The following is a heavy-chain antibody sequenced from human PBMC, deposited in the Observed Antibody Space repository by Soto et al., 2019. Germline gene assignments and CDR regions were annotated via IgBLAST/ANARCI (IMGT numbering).Heavy chain of an antibody. CDR1: GFTFSSYG. V-gene: IGHV3-33*01. Sequence: VQLVESGGGVVQPGRSLRLSCAASGFTFSSYGMHWVRQTPGKGLEWVAVIWYDGSNKYYADSVKGRFTISRDNSKNTLYLQMNSLRAEDTAVYYCAREGGDYDFWSGSLAAYNWFDPWGQGTLVTVSS. CDR2: IWYDGSNK. D-gene: IGHD3-3*01. J-gene: IGHJ5*02. CDR3: AREGGDYDFWSGSLAAYNWFDP.